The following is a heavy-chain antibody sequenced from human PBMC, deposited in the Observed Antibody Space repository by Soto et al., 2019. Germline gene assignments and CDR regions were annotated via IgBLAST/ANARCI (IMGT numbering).Heavy chain of an antibody. V-gene: IGHV3-15*07. CDR3: TTDGRPTLTNPFDY. CDR1: GFTFRNAW. Sequence: GGSLRLSCAVSGFTFRNAWMNWVRQAPGKGLEWVGRIKTKADRGTPDYSAPVKGRFSISRDDSKNTLYLEMNSLKTEDTAVNYCTTDGRPTLTNPFDYWGQGTLVTVSP. J-gene: IGHJ4*02. CDR2: IKTKADRGTP. D-gene: IGHD4-4*01.